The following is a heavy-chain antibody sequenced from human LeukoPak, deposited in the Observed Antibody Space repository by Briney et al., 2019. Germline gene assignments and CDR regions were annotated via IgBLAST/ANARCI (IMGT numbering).Heavy chain of an antibody. Sequence: GGSLTLSCAASGFTFSSYTMSWVRQAPGKGLEWVSTITTSDGNTYYADSVKGRFTVPRDNSKNTLFLQMNSLRAEDTAVYYCAKDGGLWVSAHWGDSWGRGTLVTVSS. CDR3: AKDGGLWVSAHWGDS. J-gene: IGHJ4*02. CDR2: ITTSDGNT. D-gene: IGHD7-27*01. V-gene: IGHV3-23*01. CDR1: GFTFSSYT.